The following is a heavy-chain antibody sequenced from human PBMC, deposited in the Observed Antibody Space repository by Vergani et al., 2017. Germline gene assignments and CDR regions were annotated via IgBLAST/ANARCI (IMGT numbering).Heavy chain of an antibody. Sequence: QVQLVQSGAEVKKPGSSVKVSCKASGGTFSSYAISWVRQAPGQGLEWMGGIIPIFGTANYAQKFQGRVTITADESTSTAYMELSSLRSEDTAVYYCARINTYDFWSGYYPYWYFDLWGRGTLVTVSS. CDR1: GGTFSSYA. D-gene: IGHD3-3*01. CDR2: IIPIFGTA. J-gene: IGHJ2*01. V-gene: IGHV1-69*01. CDR3: ARINTYDFWSGYYPYWYFDL.